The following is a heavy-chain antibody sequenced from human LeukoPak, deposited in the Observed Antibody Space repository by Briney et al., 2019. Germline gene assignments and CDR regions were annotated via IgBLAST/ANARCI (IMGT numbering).Heavy chain of an antibody. CDR2: ISGSGGST. Sequence: GGSLRLSCAASGFTFSSYAMSWVRQAPGKGLEWVSAISGSGGSTYYADSVKGRFTISRDNSKNTLYLQMNSLGAEDTAVYYCAKDGGGSYSYFDYWGQGTLVTVSS. CDR3: AKDGGGSYSYFDY. CDR1: GFTFSSYA. V-gene: IGHV3-23*01. J-gene: IGHJ4*02. D-gene: IGHD1-26*01.